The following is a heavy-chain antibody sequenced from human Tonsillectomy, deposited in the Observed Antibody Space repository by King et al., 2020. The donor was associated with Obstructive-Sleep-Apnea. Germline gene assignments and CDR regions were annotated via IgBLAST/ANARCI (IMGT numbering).Heavy chain of an antibody. V-gene: IGHV4-4*02. D-gene: IGHD4-17*01. CDR2: IYHSGST. Sequence: VQLQESGPGLVKPSGTLSLTCGVSGGSISSSTYWWTWVRQPPGKGLEWIGEIYHSGSTNYNPSLKSRITISVDRSKNQFSLRLNSVTAADTAVYYCLRCRLTTAGGFDYSGQGTLVTVSS. J-gene: IGHJ4*02. CDR1: GGSISSSTYW. CDR3: LRCRLTTAGGFDY.